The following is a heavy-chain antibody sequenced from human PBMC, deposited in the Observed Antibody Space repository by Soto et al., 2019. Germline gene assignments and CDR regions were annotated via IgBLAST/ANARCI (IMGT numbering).Heavy chain of an antibody. CDR2: MNPNSGNT. V-gene: IGHV1-8*01. D-gene: IGHD2-15*01. CDR3: ARGDCSGGSCYFDY. Sequence: ASVKVSCKASGYTFTSYDTNWVRQATGQGLEWMGWMNPNSGNTGYAQKFQGRVTMTRNTSISTAYMELSSLRSEDTAVYYCARGDCSGGSCYFDYWGQGTLVTVSS. CDR1: GYTFTSYD. J-gene: IGHJ4*02.